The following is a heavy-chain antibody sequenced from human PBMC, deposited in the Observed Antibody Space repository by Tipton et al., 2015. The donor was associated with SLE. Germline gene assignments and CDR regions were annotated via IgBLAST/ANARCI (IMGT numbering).Heavy chain of an antibody. V-gene: IGHV4-61*10. CDR1: GGSVSSSVSSGSYY. CDR2: IYYSGST. D-gene: IGHD3-9*01. J-gene: IGHJ4*02. Sequence: TLSLTCTVSGGSVSSSVSSGSYYWSWIRQPAGKGLEWIGYIYYSGSTNYNPSLKSRVTISVDTSKNQFSLKLSSVTAADTAVYYCARAGILTSYYPYFDYWGQGTLVTVSS. CDR3: ARAGILTSYYPYFDY.